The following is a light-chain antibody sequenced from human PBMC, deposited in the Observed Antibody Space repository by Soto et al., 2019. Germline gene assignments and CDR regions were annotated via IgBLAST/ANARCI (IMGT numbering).Light chain of an antibody. V-gene: IGKV1-39*01. CDR3: QQSHSSPYT. Sequence: DIQMTQSPSSLSASVGDRVTITCRASRSINIYLNWYQQKPGQAPTLLIYAASNLQSGVPSRFSGDGVGTHFTLTISSLQPEDFATYHCQQSHSSPYTFGQGTRLEIK. CDR2: AAS. CDR1: RSINIY. J-gene: IGKJ5*01.